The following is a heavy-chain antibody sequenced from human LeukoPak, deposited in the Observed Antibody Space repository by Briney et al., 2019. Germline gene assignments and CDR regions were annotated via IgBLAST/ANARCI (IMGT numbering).Heavy chain of an antibody. Sequence: ASVKVSCKASGYTFTGYYMHWVRQAPGQGLEWMGWINPNSGGTNYAQKFQGRVTMTRDTSISTAYMELSRLRSDDTAVYYCARVRNRGLRDNWFDPWGQGTLVTVSS. CDR3: ARVRNRGLRDNWFDP. D-gene: IGHD4-17*01. J-gene: IGHJ5*02. CDR1: GYTFTGYY. CDR2: INPNSGGT. V-gene: IGHV1-2*02.